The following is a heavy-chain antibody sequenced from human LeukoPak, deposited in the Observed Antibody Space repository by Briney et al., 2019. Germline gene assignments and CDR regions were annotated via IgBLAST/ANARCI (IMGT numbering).Heavy chain of an antibody. CDR2: ISASGGST. Sequence: GGSLRLSCAASGFTYSSFAMSWVRQAPGKGLEWVSGISASGGSTYYADSVKGRFTISRDNSRNKLYLQMNSLRTEDTAVYYCANELWSGPSDAFDIWGRGTMVTVSS. D-gene: IGHD3-3*01. V-gene: IGHV3-23*01. J-gene: IGHJ3*02. CDR3: ANELWSGPSDAFDI. CDR1: GFTYSSFA.